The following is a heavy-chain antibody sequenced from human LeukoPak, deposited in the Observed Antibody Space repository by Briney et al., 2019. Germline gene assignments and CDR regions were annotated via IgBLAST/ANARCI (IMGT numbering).Heavy chain of an antibody. CDR3: ARDRPKDDAFDI. Sequence: PSETLSLTCTVSGDSISDHYWTWIRQSPGKELEWIGYIYYSGTTYYNPSLMSRVSISLDTSRTQFFLKMDSVTAADTAVYYCARDRPKDDAFDIWGQGTLVIVSS. CDR1: GDSISDHY. CDR2: IYYSGTT. V-gene: IGHV4-59*11. J-gene: IGHJ3*02.